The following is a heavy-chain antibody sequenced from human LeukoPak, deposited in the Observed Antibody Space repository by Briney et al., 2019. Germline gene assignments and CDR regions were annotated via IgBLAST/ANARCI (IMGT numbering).Heavy chain of an antibody. CDR1: GYTFNSYG. Sequence: VSVTVSCKTSGYTFNSYGMHWVRQAPGQGLEWMGWINPNTGNPTYAQGFTGHFVFSLDTSVSTAYLEISSLKAEDTAVYYCARDYSWNYVFDYWGQGTLVTVSS. J-gene: IGHJ4*02. D-gene: IGHD1-7*01. CDR2: INPNTGNP. V-gene: IGHV7-4-1*02. CDR3: ARDYSWNYVFDY.